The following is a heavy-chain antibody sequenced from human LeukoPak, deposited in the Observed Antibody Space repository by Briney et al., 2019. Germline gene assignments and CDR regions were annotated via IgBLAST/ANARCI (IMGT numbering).Heavy chain of an antibody. CDR1: GGSISSGGYY. CDR2: IYYSGST. CDR3: ASSIKTRGYSGGWLGSDY. D-gene: IGHD6-19*01. J-gene: IGHJ4*02. V-gene: IGHV4-31*03. Sequence: SETLSLTCTVSGGSISSGGYYWSWIRQHPGKGLEWIGYIYYSGSTYYNPPLKSRVTISVDTSKNQFSLKLSSVTAADTAVYFCASSIKTRGYSGGWLGSDYWGQGTLVTVSS.